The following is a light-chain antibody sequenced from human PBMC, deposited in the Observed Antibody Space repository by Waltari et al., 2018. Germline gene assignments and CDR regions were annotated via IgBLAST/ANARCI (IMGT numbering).Light chain of an antibody. CDR3: QQLTNWQLT. CDR1: QSVSTY. J-gene: IGKJ4*01. Sequence: EVVLTQSLATLSLSPGERATLSCRASQSVSTYLAWYQHKPGQAPRLLIYDASNRATGIPARFSGSGSGTDFTLTISSLEPEDFAVYYCQQLTNWQLTFGGGTKVEIK. CDR2: DAS. V-gene: IGKV3-11*01.